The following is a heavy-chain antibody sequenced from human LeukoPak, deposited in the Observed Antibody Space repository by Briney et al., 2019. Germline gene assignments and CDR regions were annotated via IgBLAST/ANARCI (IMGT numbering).Heavy chain of an antibody. D-gene: IGHD6-6*01. CDR1: GYTFTSYA. V-gene: IGHV1-46*01. CDR2: IHPRGGRT. J-gene: IGHJ3*02. Sequence: ASVKVSCKASGYTFTSYAMNWVRLAPGKGLEWMGIIHPRGGRTIYAQKFHGTVTMTRDMSTSTVYMELSSLRSEDTAVYYCASRTRPDVGAFDIWGQGTMVTVSS. CDR3: ASRTRPDVGAFDI.